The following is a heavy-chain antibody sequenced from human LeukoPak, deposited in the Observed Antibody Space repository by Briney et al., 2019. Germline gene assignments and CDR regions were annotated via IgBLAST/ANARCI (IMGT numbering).Heavy chain of an antibody. D-gene: IGHD2-2*02. V-gene: IGHV1-69*04. J-gene: IGHJ5*02. CDR3: ARVHQRSVVPAAIPYNWFDP. CDR1: GGTFSSYA. Sequence: GASVKVSCKASGGTFSSYAISWVRQAPGQGLEWMGRIIPILGIANYAQKFQGRVAITADKSTSTAYMELSSLRSEDTAVYYCARVHQRSVVPAAIPYNWFDPWGQGTLVTVSS. CDR2: IIPILGIA.